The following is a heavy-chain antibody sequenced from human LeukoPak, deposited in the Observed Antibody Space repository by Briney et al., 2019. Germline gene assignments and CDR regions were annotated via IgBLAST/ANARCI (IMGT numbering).Heavy chain of an antibody. D-gene: IGHD6-13*01. Sequence: GGSLRLSCAASGFTFSSYSMDWVRQAPGKGLEWVSYISSSSSTIYYADSVKGRFTISRDSAKNSLYLQMNSLRAEDTAVYYCARESSSGYIDYWGQGTLVTVSS. CDR3: ARESSSGYIDY. CDR1: GFTFSSYS. V-gene: IGHV3-48*01. J-gene: IGHJ4*02. CDR2: ISSSSSTI.